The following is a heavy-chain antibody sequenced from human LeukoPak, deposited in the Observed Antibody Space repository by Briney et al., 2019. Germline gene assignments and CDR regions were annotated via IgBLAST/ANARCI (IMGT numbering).Heavy chain of an antibody. CDR1: GFTFSSYA. Sequence: YPGGTLRLSCAASGFTFSSYAMSWVRQAPGKGLEWVSAISGSGGSTYYADSVKGRFTISRDNSKNTLYLQMNSLRAEDTAVYYCAKNDQLVASTLPYDYWGQGTLVTVSS. CDR2: ISGSGGST. D-gene: IGHD6-6*01. V-gene: IGHV3-23*01. J-gene: IGHJ4*02. CDR3: AKNDQLVASTLPYDY.